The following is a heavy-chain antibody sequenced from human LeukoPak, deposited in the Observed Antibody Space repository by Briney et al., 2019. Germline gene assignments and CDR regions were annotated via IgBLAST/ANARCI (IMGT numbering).Heavy chain of an antibody. V-gene: IGHV3-30-3*01. J-gene: IGHJ4*02. CDR2: ISYDGSNK. D-gene: IGHD4-17*01. CDR1: GFTFSSYA. Sequence: GGSLRLSCAASGFTFSSYAMHWVRQAPGKGLEWVAVISYDGSNKYYADSVKGRFTISRDNSKNTLYLQMNSLRAEDTAVYYCARGLVYGDYVDYWGQGTLVTVSS. CDR3: ARGLVYGDYVDY.